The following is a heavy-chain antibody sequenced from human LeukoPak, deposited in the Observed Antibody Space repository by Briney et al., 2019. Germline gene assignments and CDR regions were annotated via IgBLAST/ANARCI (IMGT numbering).Heavy chain of an antibody. CDR2: INHSGST. V-gene: IGHV4-34*01. D-gene: IGHD6-19*01. CDR1: GGSFSGYY. CDR3: AREQWLAYCFDY. Sequence: PSETLSLTCAVYGGSFSGYYWSWIRQPPGKGLEWIGEINHSGSTSYNPSLKSRVTISVDTSKNQFSLKLSSVTAADTAVYYCAREQWLAYCFDYWGQGTLVTVSS. J-gene: IGHJ4*02.